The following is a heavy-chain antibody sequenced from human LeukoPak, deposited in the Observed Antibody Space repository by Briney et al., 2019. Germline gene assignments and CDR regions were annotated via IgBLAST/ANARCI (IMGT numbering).Heavy chain of an antibody. CDR3: ASLGDSSGYYYYYYMDV. V-gene: IGHV4-39*01. D-gene: IGHD3-22*01. Sequence: PSQTLSLTCTVSGGSISSSSYYWGWIRQPPGKGLEWIGSIYYSGSTYYNPSLKSRVTISVDTSKNQFSLKLSSVTAADTAVYYCASLGDSSGYYYYYYMDVWGKGTTVTVSS. J-gene: IGHJ6*03. CDR1: GGSISSSSYY. CDR2: IYYSGST.